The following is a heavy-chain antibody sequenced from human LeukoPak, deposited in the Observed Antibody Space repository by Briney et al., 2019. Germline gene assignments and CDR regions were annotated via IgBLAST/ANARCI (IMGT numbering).Heavy chain of an antibody. Sequence: GGSLRLSCAASGFMFSSNWMSWVRRAPGKGLEWVANIKEDGTETYYVDSVKGRFTISRDNAKNSLYLQMNSLRVEDTAVYYCAKEGFCSSTSCYKGPDWFDPWGQGTLVTVSS. V-gene: IGHV3-7*03. CDR1: GFMFSSNW. D-gene: IGHD2-2*02. CDR2: IKEDGTET. J-gene: IGHJ5*02. CDR3: AKEGFCSSTSCYKGPDWFDP.